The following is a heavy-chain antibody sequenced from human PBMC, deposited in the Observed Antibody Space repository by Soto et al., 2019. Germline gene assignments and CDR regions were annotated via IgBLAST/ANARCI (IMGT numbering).Heavy chain of an antibody. D-gene: IGHD5-12*01. CDR1: GFTFSSYA. Sequence: EVQLLESGGGLVQPGGSLRLSCAASGFTFSSYAMSWVRQAPGKGLEWVSSITGSAGSTYYADSVKGRFTISRDNSKNTLYLQMNCLRVDDTAVYYCGKGRNRWLRFDLGYWGQGTLATVAS. J-gene: IGHJ4*02. CDR3: GKGRNRWLRFDLGY. V-gene: IGHV3-23*01. CDR2: ITGSAGST.